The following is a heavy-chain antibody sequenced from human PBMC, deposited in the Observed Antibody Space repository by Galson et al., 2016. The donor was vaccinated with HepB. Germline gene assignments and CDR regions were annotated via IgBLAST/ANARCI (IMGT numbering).Heavy chain of an antibody. CDR1: GYTFTSYD. Sequence: SCKASGYTFTSYDTKWVRQATGQGFEWMGWMNPNTGNTGYAQKFQGRVTMTRDTSTSTAFMELNSLTSEDTAIYYCARGVETYCFGTACLDKYGLDVWGPRTTVIVSS. D-gene: IGHD2-21*01. CDR2: MNPNTGNT. CDR3: ARGVETYCFGTACLDKYGLDV. J-gene: IGHJ6*02. V-gene: IGHV1-8*01.